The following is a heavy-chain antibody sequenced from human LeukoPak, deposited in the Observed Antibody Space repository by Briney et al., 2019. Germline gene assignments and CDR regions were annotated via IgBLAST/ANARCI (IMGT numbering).Heavy chain of an antibody. Sequence: GGSLRLSCAASGFTFSGYWMSWVRQAPGKGLEWVANIKQDGSEKCYVDSVKGRFTISRDNAKNSLYLQMNSLRAEDTAIYYCARQPFDYWGQGTLVTVSS. CDR1: GFTFSGYW. V-gene: IGHV3-7*01. J-gene: IGHJ4*02. CDR2: IKQDGSEK. CDR3: ARQPFDY.